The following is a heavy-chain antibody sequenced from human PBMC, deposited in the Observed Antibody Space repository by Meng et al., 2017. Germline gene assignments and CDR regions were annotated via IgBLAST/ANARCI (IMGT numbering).Heavy chain of an antibody. J-gene: IGHJ4*02. CDR2: IYHSGST. D-gene: IGHD4-17*01. CDR3: ARGLRRPSPLGY. V-gene: IGHV4-4*02. Sequence: APVLVTTSGTPSLPSCVSCCPISSSNWWSWFRHPPEKGLYWIWEIYHSGSTNYNPSLKSRVTISVEKSKNQFSLKLSSVTAADTAVYYCARGLRRPSPLGYWGQGTLVTVSS. CDR1: CCPISSSNW.